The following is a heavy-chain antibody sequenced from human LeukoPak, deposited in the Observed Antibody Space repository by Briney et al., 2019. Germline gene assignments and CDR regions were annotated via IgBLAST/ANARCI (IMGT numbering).Heavy chain of an antibody. V-gene: IGHV4-31*03. CDR3: ARGEYYYDSSGYPPYYFDY. Sequence: SETLSLTCTVSGGSISSGGYYWSWIRQHPGKGLEWIGYIYYSGGTYYNPSLKSRVTISVDTSKNQFSLKLSSVTAADTAVYYCARGEYYYDSSGYPPYYFDYWGQGTLVTVSS. D-gene: IGHD3-22*01. J-gene: IGHJ4*02. CDR1: GGSISSGGYY. CDR2: IYYSGGT.